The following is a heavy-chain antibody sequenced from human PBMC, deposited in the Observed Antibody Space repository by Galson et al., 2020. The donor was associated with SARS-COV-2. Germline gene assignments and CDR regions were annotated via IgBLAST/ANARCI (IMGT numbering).Heavy chain of an antibody. CDR3: AREKYMAALDY. J-gene: IGHJ4*02. CDR1: GFTFRSYW. V-gene: IGHV3-7*04. Sequence: GGSLRLSCAVSGFTFRSYWMSWVRQAPGKGLEWVANIKQDGSEKYYVDSVKGRFTISRDNAKNSLFLQMKSLRAEDTAVYYCAREKYMAALDYWGQGTLVSVSS. D-gene: IGHD6-13*01. CDR2: IKQDGSEK.